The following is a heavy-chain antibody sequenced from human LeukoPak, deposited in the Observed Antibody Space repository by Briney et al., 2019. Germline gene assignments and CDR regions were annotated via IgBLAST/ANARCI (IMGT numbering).Heavy chain of an antibody. Sequence: PSETLSLTCTVSGGSITSYYWSWIRQPAGKGLEWIGRMYTSGSTNYNPSLKSRVSISVDTSKNQFSLTMNSVTAADTAVFYCARWGVSFRGRNYLDYWGQGKLVTVSS. CDR2: MYTSGST. D-gene: IGHD3-16*01. J-gene: IGHJ4*02. CDR3: ARWGVSFRGRNYLDY. V-gene: IGHV4-4*07. CDR1: GGSITSYY.